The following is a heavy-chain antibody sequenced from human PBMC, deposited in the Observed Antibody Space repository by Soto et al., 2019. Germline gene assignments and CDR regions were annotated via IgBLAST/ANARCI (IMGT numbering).Heavy chain of an antibody. CDR2: VSYHGTNT. D-gene: IGHD3-10*01. CDR1: GFTFSSYA. V-gene: IGHV3-30*04. J-gene: IGHJ6*02. CDR3: ARASDHYGSGNYPQLGTDV. Sequence: QVQLVESGGGVVQPGRSLRLSCAASGFTFSSYAMHWVRQTPDKGLQWVAVVSYHGTNTFYADSVKGRFTTSRDNSKSTLFLRMNSLGPEDTAVYYCARASDHYGSGNYPQLGTDVWGQGTTVTVSS.